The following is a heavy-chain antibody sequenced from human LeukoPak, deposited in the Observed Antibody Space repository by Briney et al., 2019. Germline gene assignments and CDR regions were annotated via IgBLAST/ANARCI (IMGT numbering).Heavy chain of an antibody. CDR3: ARDEAPGIAAPDY. V-gene: IGHV1-69*04. CDR2: IIPILGIA. CDR1: GGTFSSYA. D-gene: IGHD6-13*01. Sequence: SVKVSCKASGGTFSSYAISWVRQAPGQGLEWMGRIIPILGIANYAQKFQGRVTITADKSTSTAYMELSSLSSEDTAVYYCARDEAPGIAAPDYWGQGTLVTVSS. J-gene: IGHJ4*02.